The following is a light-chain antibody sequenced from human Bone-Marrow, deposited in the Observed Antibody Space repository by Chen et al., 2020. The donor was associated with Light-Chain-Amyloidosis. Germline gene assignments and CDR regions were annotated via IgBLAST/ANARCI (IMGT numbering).Light chain of an antibody. CDR1: NIGSTS. CDR2: DDS. CDR3: QVWDRSSDRPV. J-gene: IGLJ3*02. Sequence: SYVLTQPSSVSVAPGQTATIACGGNNIGSTSVHWYQQTPGQAPLLVVYDDSDRPSGIPERLSGSNSGNTATQTISSVEAGDEADYYCQVWDRSSDRPVFGRGTKLTVL. V-gene: IGLV3-21*02.